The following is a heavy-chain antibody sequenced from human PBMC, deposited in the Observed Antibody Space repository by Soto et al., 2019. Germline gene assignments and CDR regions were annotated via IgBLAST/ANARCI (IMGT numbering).Heavy chain of an antibody. D-gene: IGHD3-22*01. CDR1: GFSLSNARMG. Sequence: QVTLKESGPVLVKPTETLTLTCTVSGFSLSNARMGVSWIRQPPGKALEWLAHIFSNDEKSYSTSLKSRLTISNDTSKSQVVLTMSNMDPVDTATYYCARMFYDSSGYHDAFDIWGQGTMVTVSS. CDR2: IFSNDEK. CDR3: ARMFYDSSGYHDAFDI. V-gene: IGHV2-26*01. J-gene: IGHJ3*02.